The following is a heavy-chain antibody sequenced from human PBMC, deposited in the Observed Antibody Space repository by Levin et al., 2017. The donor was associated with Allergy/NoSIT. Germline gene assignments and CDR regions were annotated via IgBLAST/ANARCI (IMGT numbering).Heavy chain of an antibody. V-gene: IGHV1-18*01. CDR3: ARDHRNYGDYPARISWYFDR. Sequence: ASVKVSCKASGYTFTSYGISWVRQAPGQGLEWMGWISAYNGNTNYAQKLQGRVTMTTDTSTSTAYMELRSLRSDDTAVYYCARDHRNYGDYPARISWYFDRWGRGTLVTVSS. CDR2: ISAYNGNT. D-gene: IGHD4-17*01. CDR1: GYTFTSYG. J-gene: IGHJ2*01.